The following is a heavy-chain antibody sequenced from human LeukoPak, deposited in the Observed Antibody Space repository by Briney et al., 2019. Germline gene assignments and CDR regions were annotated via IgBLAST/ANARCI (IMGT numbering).Heavy chain of an antibody. J-gene: IGHJ4*02. CDR1: GFTSSSYA. CDR3: AKLAGNYDFWSGYYQGIDY. D-gene: IGHD3-3*01. V-gene: IGHV3-23*01. CDR2: ISGSGGST. Sequence: GSLRLSCAASGFTSSSYAMSWVRQAPGKGLEWVSAISGSGGSTYYADSVKGRFTISRDNSKNTLYLQMNSLRAEDTAVYYCAKLAGNYDFWSGYYQGIDYWGQGTLVTVSS.